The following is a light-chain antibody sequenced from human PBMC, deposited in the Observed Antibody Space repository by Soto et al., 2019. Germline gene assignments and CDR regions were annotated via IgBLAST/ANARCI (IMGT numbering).Light chain of an antibody. CDR2: WAS. CDR1: QSVLSSSNNKNY. CDR3: QHYYSSPLT. J-gene: IGKJ4*01. V-gene: IGKV4-1*01. Sequence: DIVMTQSPDSLAGSLGERATINCKSSQSVLSSSNNKNYLAWYQQKPGQPPKVVIYWASTRGSGVPDRFSGSGSGTDFTLTISSLQAEDVAVYYCQHYYSSPLTFGGGTKVEIK.